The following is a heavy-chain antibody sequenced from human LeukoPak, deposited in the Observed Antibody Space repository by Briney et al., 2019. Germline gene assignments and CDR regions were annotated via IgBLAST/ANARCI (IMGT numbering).Heavy chain of an antibody. J-gene: IGHJ4*02. CDR2: ISDIGSI. Sequence: PSETLSLTCTISGGSISTYYWSWIRQPPGKGLEWIAYISDIGSINYNPSLKSRVTISLDTSKNQFSLKLSSVTAADTAVYYCAGHHPRNTVDFWGQGTLVTVSS. CDR1: GGSISTYY. D-gene: IGHD2-8*02. CDR3: AGHHPRNTVDF. V-gene: IGHV4-59*08.